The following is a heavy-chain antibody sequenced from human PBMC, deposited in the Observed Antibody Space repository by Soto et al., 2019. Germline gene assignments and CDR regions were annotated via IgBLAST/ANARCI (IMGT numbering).Heavy chain of an antibody. D-gene: IGHD2-2*02. CDR1: GFTFSSYS. CDR2: ISSSSSYI. V-gene: IGHV3-21*01. J-gene: IGHJ4*02. Sequence: EVQLVESGGGLVKPGGSLRLSCAASGFTFSSYSMNWVRQAPGKGLEWVSSISSSSSYIYYADSVKGRFTISRDNAKNSLYLQMNSLRAEDTAVYYCARDYCSSTSCYKVDYWGQGTLVTVSS. CDR3: ARDYCSSTSCYKVDY.